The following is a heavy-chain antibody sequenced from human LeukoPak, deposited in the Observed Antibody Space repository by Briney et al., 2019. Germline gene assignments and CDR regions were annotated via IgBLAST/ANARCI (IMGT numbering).Heavy chain of an antibody. D-gene: IGHD6-13*01. Sequence: PGGSLRLSCAASGFSFSSYAMYWVRQAPGKGLEWVALIRYDGGDKYYVDSMKGRFTISRDNSKNTLYLQMNSLRDEDTAVYYCVKTRSGWFGDYWGQGTLVTVSS. V-gene: IGHV3-30*02. CDR3: VKTRSGWFGDY. J-gene: IGHJ4*02. CDR1: GFSFSSYA. CDR2: IRYDGGDK.